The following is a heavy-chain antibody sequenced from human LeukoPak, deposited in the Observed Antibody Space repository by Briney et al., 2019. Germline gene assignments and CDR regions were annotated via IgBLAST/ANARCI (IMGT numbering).Heavy chain of an antibody. Sequence: PSETLSLTCTVSGGSISSYSWSWIRQPPGKGLEWIGYIYYSGSTNYNPSLKSRVTISVDTSKNQFSLKLSSVTAADTAVYYCARQFGDYFDYWGQGTLVTVSS. CDR1: GGSISSYS. V-gene: IGHV4-59*08. J-gene: IGHJ4*02. CDR2: IYYSGST. CDR3: ARQFGDYFDY. D-gene: IGHD3-16*01.